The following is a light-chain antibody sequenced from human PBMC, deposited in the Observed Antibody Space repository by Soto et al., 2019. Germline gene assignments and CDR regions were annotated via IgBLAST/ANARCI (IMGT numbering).Light chain of an antibody. J-gene: IGKJ1*01. CDR1: QSVSGSY. Sequence: IVLTQSPDTLSLSPGERATLSCRASQSVSGSYLAWYQQKPGQAPRLLIYGASSRATGIPDMFSGSGSGTDFTLIISRLEHEDFAVYYCQQYAGSPPTFGQGTKVEV. CDR3: QQYAGSPPT. V-gene: IGKV3-20*01. CDR2: GAS.